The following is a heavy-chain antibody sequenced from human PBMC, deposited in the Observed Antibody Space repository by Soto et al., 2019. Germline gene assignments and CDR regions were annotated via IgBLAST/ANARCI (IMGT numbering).Heavy chain of an antibody. CDR1: GGPMSNYY. Sequence: QVQLQESGPGLVKPSETLSLTCTISGGPMSNYYCSWFRQPPGQGLEWIGYIYYSGSTYYNPSLKSRVTISVDTSKNQFALKLSSVTAADTAVYYCARSINPGGQGTLVTVSS. CDR2: IYYSGST. CDR3: ARSINP. D-gene: IGHD3-10*01. V-gene: IGHV4-59*06. J-gene: IGHJ5*02.